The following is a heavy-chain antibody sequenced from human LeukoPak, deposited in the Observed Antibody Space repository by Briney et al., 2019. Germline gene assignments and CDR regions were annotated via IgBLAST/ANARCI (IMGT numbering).Heavy chain of an antibody. J-gene: IGHJ4*02. V-gene: IGHV3-7*01. D-gene: IGHD3-10*01. Sequence: GGSLRLSCAASVFSFSDFWMGWVRQAPGKGLEWVANINQDGSENYYVDSVKGRFTISRDNAKKSLYLQMNSLRAEDTAVYYCTKGRGNHYWGQGTLVTVST. CDR2: INQDGSEN. CDR1: VFSFSDFW. CDR3: TKGRGNHY.